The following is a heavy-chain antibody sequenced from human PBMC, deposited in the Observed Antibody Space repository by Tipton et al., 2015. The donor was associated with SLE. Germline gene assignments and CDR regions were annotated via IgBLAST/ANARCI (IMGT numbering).Heavy chain of an antibody. D-gene: IGHD4-17*01. Sequence: TLSLTCTVSGDSISGHYRSWIRRPPGKGLEWTGYIYDSGSTSCNPSLKSRVTISEDTSKQQFSLKLTSLTAADTAVYYCARHAGDYAYFDSWGQGILVTVSS. CDR3: ARHAGDYAYFDS. CDR1: GDSISGHY. J-gene: IGHJ4*02. V-gene: IGHV4-59*08. CDR2: IYDSGST.